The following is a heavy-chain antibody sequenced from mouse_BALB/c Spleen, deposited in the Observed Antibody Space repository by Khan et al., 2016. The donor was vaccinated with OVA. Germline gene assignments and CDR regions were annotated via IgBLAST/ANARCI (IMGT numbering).Heavy chain of an antibody. Sequence: VQLKESGPGLVKPSQSLSLTCTVTGYSITSDYAWNWIRQFPGNKLEWMGYISYSGSTNYNPSLKSRISITRDPSKNQFFLQLNSVTTEDTATYYCERDGARYNYAMDYWGQGTSVTVSS. V-gene: IGHV3-2*02. CDR1: GYSITSDYA. D-gene: IGHD1-1*02. CDR2: ISYSGST. CDR3: ERDGARYNYAMDY. J-gene: IGHJ4*01.